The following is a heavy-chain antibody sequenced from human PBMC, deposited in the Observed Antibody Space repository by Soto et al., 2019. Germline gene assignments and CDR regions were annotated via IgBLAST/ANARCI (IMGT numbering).Heavy chain of an antibody. CDR1: GFTFSSYS. V-gene: IGHV3-21*01. CDR2: ISSSSSYI. CDR3: ARASIVEVAEFNWYFDL. D-gene: IGHD2-15*01. J-gene: IGHJ2*01. Sequence: GGSLRLSCAASGFTFSSYSMNWVRQAPGKGLEWVSSISSSSSYIYYADSVKGRFTISRDNAKNSLYLQMNSLRAEDTAVYYCARASIVEVAEFNWYFDLWGRGTLVTVSS.